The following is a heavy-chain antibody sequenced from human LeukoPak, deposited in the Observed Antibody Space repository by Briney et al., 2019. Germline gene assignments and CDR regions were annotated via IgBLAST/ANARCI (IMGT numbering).Heavy chain of an antibody. CDR2: ISSSSSYI. V-gene: IGHV3-21*01. D-gene: IGHD5-18*01. Sequence: PGGSLRLSCAASGFTFSSYSMNWDRQAPGKGLEWVSSISSSSSYIYYADSVKGRFTISRDNAKNSLYLQMNSLRAEDTAVYYCARAGGYSYGYSEDWFDPWGQGTLVTVSS. J-gene: IGHJ5*02. CDR1: GFTFSSYS. CDR3: ARAGGYSYGYSEDWFDP.